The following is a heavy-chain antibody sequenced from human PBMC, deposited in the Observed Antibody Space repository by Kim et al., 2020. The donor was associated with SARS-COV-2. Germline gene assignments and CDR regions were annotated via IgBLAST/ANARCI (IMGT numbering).Heavy chain of an antibody. CDR3: ERADVDTAEHYFDY. J-gene: IGHJ4*02. CDR2: MNPNSGNT. V-gene: IGHV1-8*01. CDR1: GYTFTSYD. D-gene: IGHD5-18*01. Sequence: ASVKVSCKASGYTFTSYDINWVRQATRQGLEWRGWMNPNSGNTGYAQKFQGRVTMTRNTSISTAYMELSSLRSEDTAVYYCERADVDTAEHYFDYWGQGTLLTVSS.